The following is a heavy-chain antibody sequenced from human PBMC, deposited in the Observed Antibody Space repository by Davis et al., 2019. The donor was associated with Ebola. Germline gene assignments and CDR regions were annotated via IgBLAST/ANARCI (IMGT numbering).Heavy chain of an antibody. V-gene: IGHV1-18*01. J-gene: IGHJ4*02. CDR2: ISTYNGNT. Sequence: ASVKVSCKASGGTFSSYAISWVRQAPGQGLEWMGWISTYNGNTNYAQKPQGRVTMTTDTSTSTAYMELRSLRSDDTAVYYCARVRLRRQFDYWGQGTLVTVSS. CDR1: GGTFSSYA. D-gene: IGHD3-16*01. CDR3: ARVRLRRQFDY.